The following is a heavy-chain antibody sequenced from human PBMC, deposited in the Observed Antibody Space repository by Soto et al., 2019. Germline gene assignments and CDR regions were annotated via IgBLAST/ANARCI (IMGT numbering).Heavy chain of an antibody. J-gene: IGHJ2*01. CDR2: IGTAADT. Sequence: GGSLRLSCAASGFTFSSYDMHWVRQAAGRGLEWVSGIGTAADTFYPGSVKDRFTISRENAKNSLYLQMNSLRAEDTAVYYRVRDSRVAARWAANWYFDLWGRGTLVTVSS. V-gene: IGHV3-13*01. CDR1: GFTFSSYD. CDR3: VRDSRVAARWAANWYFDL. D-gene: IGHD6-6*01.